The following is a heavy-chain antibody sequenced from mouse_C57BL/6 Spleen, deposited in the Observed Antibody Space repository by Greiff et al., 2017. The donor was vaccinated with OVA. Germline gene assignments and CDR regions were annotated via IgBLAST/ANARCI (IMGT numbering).Heavy chain of an antibody. CDR1: GYTFTDYN. CDR3: ASGGYYFDY. V-gene: IGHV1-22*01. J-gene: IGHJ2*01. CDR2: INPNNGGT. Sequence: VQLKESGPELVKPGASVKMSCKASGYTFTDYNMHWVKQSHGKSLEWIGYINPNNGGTSYNQKFKGKATLTVNKSSSTAYMELRSLTSEDSAVYYCASGGYYFDYWGQGTTLTVSS.